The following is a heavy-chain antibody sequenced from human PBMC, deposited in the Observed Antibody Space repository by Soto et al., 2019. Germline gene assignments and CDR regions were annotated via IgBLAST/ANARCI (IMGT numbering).Heavy chain of an antibody. D-gene: IGHD3-3*01. V-gene: IGHV4-31*03. J-gene: IGHJ5*02. Sequence: SETLSLTCTVSGGSISSGGYYWSWIRQHPGKGLEWIGYIYYSGSTYYNPSLNSRVTISVDTSKNQFSLKLSSVTAADTAVYYCAIGSGYLTPARGYNWFDPWGQGTLVTVSS. CDR2: IYYSGST. CDR1: GGSISSGGYY. CDR3: AIGSGYLTPARGYNWFDP.